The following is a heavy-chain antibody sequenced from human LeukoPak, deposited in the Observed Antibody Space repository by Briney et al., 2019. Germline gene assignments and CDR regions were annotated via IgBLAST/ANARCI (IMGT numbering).Heavy chain of an antibody. Sequence: ASLKLSCKASGYTISGYYMHWVRQAPGQGLEWIGWINANNDGSIYAQKFQGRVTMTRDTSINTAYMELSRLRSDDTAVYYCARKRGVGVDTNAFDMWGQGTMVTVSS. V-gene: IGHV1-2*02. D-gene: IGHD3-3*01. CDR1: GYTISGYY. CDR3: ARKRGVGVDTNAFDM. CDR2: INANNDGS. J-gene: IGHJ3*02.